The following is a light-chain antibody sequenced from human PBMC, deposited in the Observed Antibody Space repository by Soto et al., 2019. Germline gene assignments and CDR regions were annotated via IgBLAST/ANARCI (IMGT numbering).Light chain of an antibody. CDR1: QSISSW. CDR2: KAS. CDR3: QQYSGFSRA. J-gene: IGKJ1*01. V-gene: IGKV1-5*03. Sequence: DIQMTQSPSTLSASVGDRVTITCRASQSISSWLAWYQQKPGKATMLLIYKASTEESGVPSWFGGSASRTEFTLTISRLQPDDFATYYCQQYSGFSRAFGQGTKVDIK.